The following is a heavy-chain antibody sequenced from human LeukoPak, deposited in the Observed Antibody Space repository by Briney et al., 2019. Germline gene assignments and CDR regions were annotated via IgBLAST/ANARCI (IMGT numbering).Heavy chain of an antibody. CDR1: GFTFSSYA. CDR3: ARDISGYYYFDY. V-gene: IGHV3-23*01. D-gene: IGHD3-22*01. J-gene: IGHJ4*02. CDR2: VSDGGGST. Sequence: GGSLRLSCAASGFTFSSYAMSWVRQAPGKGLEWVSAVSDGGGSTYYADSVKGRFTISRDNSKNTLYLQINSLRAEDTAVYYCARDISGYYYFDYWGQGTLVTVSS.